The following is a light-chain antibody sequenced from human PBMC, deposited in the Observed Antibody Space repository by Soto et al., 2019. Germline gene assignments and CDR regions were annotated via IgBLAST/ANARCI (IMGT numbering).Light chain of an antibody. CDR3: QQRYAWPPIT. Sequence: EIVLTQSPATLSLSPGERATLSCRASRSVRSYLAWYQHKPGQAPRLLIYAASNRAAGIPARFSGSGSETDFTLTISNLEPEDVAVYYCQQRYAWPPITFGQGTRLEIK. V-gene: IGKV3-11*01. J-gene: IGKJ5*01. CDR2: AAS. CDR1: RSVRSY.